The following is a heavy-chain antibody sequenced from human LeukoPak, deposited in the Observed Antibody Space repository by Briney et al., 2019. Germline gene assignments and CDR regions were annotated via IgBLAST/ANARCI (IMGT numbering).Heavy chain of an antibody. CDR3: AKSSYYDSSGYYREYYFDY. D-gene: IGHD3-22*01. V-gene: IGHV3-74*01. Sequence: GGSLRLSCAASGLTFSSHWMHWVRQAPGKGLVWVSRITNDGSSTTYADSVKGRFTISRDNSKSTLFLQMNSLRAEDTAVYYCAKSSYYDSSGYYREYYFDYWGQGTLVTVSS. CDR1: GLTFSSHW. CDR2: ITNDGSST. J-gene: IGHJ4*02.